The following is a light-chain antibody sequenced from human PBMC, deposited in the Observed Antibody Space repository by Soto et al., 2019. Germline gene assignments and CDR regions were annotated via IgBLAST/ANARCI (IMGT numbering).Light chain of an antibody. V-gene: IGLV2-14*01. Sequence: QSALTQPASVSGSPGQSITIFCTGTSSDVGGYNYVSWYQQHPGKAPKLMIYDVSNRPSGVSNRFSGSKSGNTASLTISGLQAEDEADYYCSSYTSSSTLEGVFGTGTKVTVL. CDR1: SSDVGGYNY. CDR2: DVS. CDR3: SSYTSSSTLEGV. J-gene: IGLJ1*01.